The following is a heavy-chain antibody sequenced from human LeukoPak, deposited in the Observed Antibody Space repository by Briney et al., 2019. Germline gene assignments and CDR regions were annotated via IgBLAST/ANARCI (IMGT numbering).Heavy chain of an antibody. D-gene: IGHD3-10*01. CDR3: ASRSGSFSDALDI. Sequence: SETLSLTCTVSGGSISSYYWSWIRQPPGKGLEWIGYIYYTGSTNYNPSLKSRVTMSVDTSKNQFSLKLSSVTAADTAVYYCASRSGSFSDALDIWGQGTLVTVSS. V-gene: IGHV4-59*08. J-gene: IGHJ3*02. CDR1: GGSISSYY. CDR2: IYYTGST.